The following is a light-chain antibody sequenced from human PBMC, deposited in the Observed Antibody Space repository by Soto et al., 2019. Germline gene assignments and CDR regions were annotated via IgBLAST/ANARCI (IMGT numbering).Light chain of an antibody. CDR2: DVS. J-gene: IGLJ1*01. CDR3: SSYTSSSTLV. Sequence: QSVLTQPASVSGSPGQSITISCTGTSSGVGGYNYVSWYQQHPGKAPKLMIYDVSNRPSGVSNRFSGSKSGNTASLTISGLQAEDEADYYCSSYTSSSTLVFGTG. V-gene: IGLV2-14*01. CDR1: SSGVGGYNY.